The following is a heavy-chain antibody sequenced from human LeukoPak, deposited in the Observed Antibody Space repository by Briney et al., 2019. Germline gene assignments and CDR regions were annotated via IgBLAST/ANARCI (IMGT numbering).Heavy chain of an antibody. CDR1: GGSFSGYY. Sequence: SETLSLTCAVYGGSFSGYYWSWLRQPPGKGLEWIGEINHSGSTNSNPSLESRVTISIDTSKNQFSLKLSSVTAADTAVYYCARGHRIYAYRGWFDPWGQGALVTVSS. V-gene: IGHV4-34*01. D-gene: IGHD5/OR15-5a*01. CDR3: ARGHRIYAYRGWFDP. CDR2: INHSGST. J-gene: IGHJ5*02.